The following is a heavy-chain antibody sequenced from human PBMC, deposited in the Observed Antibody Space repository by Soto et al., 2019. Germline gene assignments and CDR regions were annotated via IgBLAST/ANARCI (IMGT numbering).Heavy chain of an antibody. Sequence: ASVKVSCKASGYTFTCYYMHWVRQAPGQGLEWMGIINPSGGSTSYAQKFQGRVTMTRDTSTSTVYMELSSLRSEDTAVYYCARDHITTTRRNYGMDVWGQGTTVTVSS. V-gene: IGHV1-46*01. D-gene: IGHD1-1*01. CDR3: ARDHITTTRRNYGMDV. CDR1: GYTFTCYY. CDR2: INPSGGST. J-gene: IGHJ6*02.